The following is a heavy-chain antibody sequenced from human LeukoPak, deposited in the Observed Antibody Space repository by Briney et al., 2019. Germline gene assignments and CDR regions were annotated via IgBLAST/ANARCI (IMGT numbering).Heavy chain of an antibody. CDR1: GGTFSTYA. V-gene: IGHV1-69*05. J-gene: IGHJ5*02. CDR2: IIPIFGTA. CDR3: ARGGTYRSNWFDP. Sequence: SVKVSCKASGGTFSTYAISWVRQAPGQGLEWMGGIIPIFGTANYAQKFQGRVTITTDESTSTAYMELSSLRSEDTAVYYCARGGTYRSNWFDPWGQGTLVTVSS. D-gene: IGHD1-14*01.